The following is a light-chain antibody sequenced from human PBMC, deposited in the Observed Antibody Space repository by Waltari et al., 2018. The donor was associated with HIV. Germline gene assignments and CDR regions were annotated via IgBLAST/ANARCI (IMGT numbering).Light chain of an antibody. Sequence: QSVLTQPPSASATPGQRVTISCSGSSFNIGRNTVSSYQQIPGTAPKLLIYTNDQRPSGVPDRFSGSKSGTSASLAISGLQSGDEADYYCATWDDSLNGLIFGGGTKLSVL. CDR1: SFNIGRNT. V-gene: IGLV1-44*01. CDR3: ATWDDSLNGLI. CDR2: TND. J-gene: IGLJ2*01.